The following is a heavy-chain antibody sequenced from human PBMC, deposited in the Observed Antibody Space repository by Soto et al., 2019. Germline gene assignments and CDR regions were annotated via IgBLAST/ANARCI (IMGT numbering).Heavy chain of an antibody. V-gene: IGHV4-30-4*01. Sequence: TLSLTFTFSGVAISSGYSYWSRNRQPPGKGLEWIGYIYYSGSTSYNPSLKSRVTISVDTSKNQFSLKLSSVTAAGTAVYYGARDVGLPIYYYYDAMDFQGPGPTVTL. CDR2: IYYSGST. CDR3: ARDVGLPIYYYYDAMDF. J-gene: IGHJ6*02. CDR1: GVAISSGYSY. D-gene: IGHD2-21*02.